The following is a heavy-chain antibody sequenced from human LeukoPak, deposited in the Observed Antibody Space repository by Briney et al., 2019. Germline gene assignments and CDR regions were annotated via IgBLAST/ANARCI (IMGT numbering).Heavy chain of an antibody. CDR2: ISYDGTTK. J-gene: IGHJ6*04. CDR3: AELGITMIGGV. D-gene: IGHD3-10*02. Sequence: PGGSLRLSCAASGFTFDTYAMQWVRQAPGKGLEWVAVISYDGTTKYYADSVKGRFTISRDNSKNTLSLQVNSLRTEDTAVYYCAELGITMIGGVWGKGTTVTISS. V-gene: IGHV3-30*04. CDR1: GFTFDTYA.